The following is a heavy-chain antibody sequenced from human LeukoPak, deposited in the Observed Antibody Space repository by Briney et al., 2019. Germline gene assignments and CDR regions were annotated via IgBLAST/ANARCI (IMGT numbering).Heavy chain of an antibody. D-gene: IGHD3-10*01. CDR1: GFIFSTQR. V-gene: IGHV3-74*01. CDR3: FREGGD. CDR2: INIDERIT. J-gene: IGHJ4*02. Sequence: GGSLRLSCVASGFIFSTQRMHWVRQAPGKGLVWVSYINIDERITGYADSVKGRFTISRDNGKNTLYLQMNSLRVEDTAIYYRFREGGDWGQGTLVTASS.